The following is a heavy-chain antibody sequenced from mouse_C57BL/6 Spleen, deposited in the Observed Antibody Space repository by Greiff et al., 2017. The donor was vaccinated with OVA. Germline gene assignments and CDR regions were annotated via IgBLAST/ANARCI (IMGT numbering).Heavy chain of an antibody. CDR2: ISSGSSTI. CDR3: ARGGYDHYYAMDY. D-gene: IGHD2-2*01. V-gene: IGHV5-17*01. J-gene: IGHJ4*01. Sequence: EVKVVESGGGLVKPGGSLKLSCAASGFTFSDYGMHWVRQAPEKGLEWVAYISSGSSTIYYADTVKGRFTISRDNAKNTLFLQMTSLRSEDTAMYYCARGGYDHYYAMDYWGQGTSVTVSS. CDR1: GFTFSDYG.